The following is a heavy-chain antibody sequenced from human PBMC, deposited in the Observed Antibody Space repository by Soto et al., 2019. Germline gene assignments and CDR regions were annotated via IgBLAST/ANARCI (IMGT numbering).Heavy chain of an antibody. J-gene: IGHJ5*02. Sequence: PGGALRLSWAASGFIFENFGMSWVRQAPGKGVEWISSISGSGFKKYYADSVKGRFTISRDNSKSTVYLELNNLSAEDTAVYHCAKNQGVELVPLATVDWFDPWGQGSVVTVSS. CDR1: GFIFENFG. CDR2: ISGSGFKK. CDR3: AKNQGVELVPLATVDWFDP. D-gene: IGHD1-26*01. V-gene: IGHV3-23*01.